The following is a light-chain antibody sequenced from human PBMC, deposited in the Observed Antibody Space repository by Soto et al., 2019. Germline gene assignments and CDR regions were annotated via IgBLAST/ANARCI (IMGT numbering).Light chain of an antibody. CDR3: QQYYSTLT. Sequence: DIVMTQSPDSLAVSLGERATINCKSSQSVLYSSDNKNYLAWYQQKPAQPPKLLIYWASTRDSGVPDRFSGSGSGADFTLTISSLQAEDVAVYYCQQYYSTLTFGGGTKVEIK. CDR1: QSVLYSSDNKNY. V-gene: IGKV4-1*01. CDR2: WAS. J-gene: IGKJ4*01.